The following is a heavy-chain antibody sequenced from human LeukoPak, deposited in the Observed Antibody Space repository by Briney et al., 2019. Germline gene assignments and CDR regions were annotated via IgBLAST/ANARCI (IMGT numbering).Heavy chain of an antibody. D-gene: IGHD1-14*01. J-gene: IGHJ4*02. CDR1: GGSFSGYY. CDR2: INHSGST. Sequence: SETLSLTCAVYGGSFSGYYWSWIRQPPGKGLEWIGEINHSGSTNYNPSLKSRVTISVDTSKNQFSLKLGSVTAADTAVYYCARVPGDYWGQGTLVTVSS. V-gene: IGHV4-34*01. CDR3: ARVPGDY.